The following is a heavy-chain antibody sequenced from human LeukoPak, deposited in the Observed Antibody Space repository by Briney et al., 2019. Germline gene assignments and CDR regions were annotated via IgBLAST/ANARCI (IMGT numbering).Heavy chain of an antibody. CDR2: ISGSSGNT. CDR1: GFTFSSYG. V-gene: IGHV3-23*01. J-gene: IGHJ4*02. D-gene: IGHD1-14*01. CDR3: AKPAKTDYADY. Sequence: GGTLRLSCAASGFTFSSYGMSWVRQAPGKGLEWVSAISGSSGNTYYADSVKGRFTISRDNSKNTLYLQMNSLRAEDTALYYCAKPAKTDYADYWGQGTLVTVSS.